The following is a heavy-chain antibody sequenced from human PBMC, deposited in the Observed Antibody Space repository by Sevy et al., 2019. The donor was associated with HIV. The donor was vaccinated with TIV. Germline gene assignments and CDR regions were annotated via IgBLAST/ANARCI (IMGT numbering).Heavy chain of an antibody. J-gene: IGHJ4*02. CDR1: GYSISSDFY. V-gene: IGHV4-38-2*02. D-gene: IGHD6-19*01. Sequence: SETLSLTCTVSGYSISSDFYWGWIRQPPGKGLEWIGSIYHSGYSYYNPSLKSRVTISVDTSKNQFSLKLSSVTAADTAVYYCARAIGTQVAGLYYFDYWGQGTLVTVSS. CDR3: ARAIGTQVAGLYYFDY. CDR2: IYHSGYS.